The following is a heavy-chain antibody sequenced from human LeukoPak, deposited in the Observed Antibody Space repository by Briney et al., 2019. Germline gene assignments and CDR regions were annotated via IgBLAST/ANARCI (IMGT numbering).Heavy chain of an antibody. V-gene: IGHV3-21*01. CDR1: GFAFSSYS. Sequence: GGSLRLSCAASGFAFSSYSMNWVRQAPGKGLEWVSSISSSSSYIYYADSVKGRFTISGDNAKNSLYLQMNSLRAEDTAVYYCARDRPPPRWSTSYYYYGMDVWGQGTTVTVSS. CDR3: ARDRPPPRWSTSYYYYGMDV. D-gene: IGHD5/OR15-5a*01. CDR2: ISSSSSYI. J-gene: IGHJ6*02.